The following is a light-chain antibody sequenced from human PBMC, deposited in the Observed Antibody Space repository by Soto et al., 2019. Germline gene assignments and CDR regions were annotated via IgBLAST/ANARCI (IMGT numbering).Light chain of an antibody. V-gene: IGKV1-39*01. CDR2: AAS. J-gene: IGKJ1*01. CDR1: RSISNY. Sequence: DIQMTQSPSSLSASVGDRVTISCRASRSISNYLNWYQHKSGKAPRLLIYAASSLQTGVPSRFSGTGAGTAFPLTITNLQPEESATYYCQQSYSVPRFGQGTRVDLK. CDR3: QQSYSVPR.